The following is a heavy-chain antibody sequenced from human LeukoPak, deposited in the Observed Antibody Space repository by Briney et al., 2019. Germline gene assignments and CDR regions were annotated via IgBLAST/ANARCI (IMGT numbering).Heavy chain of an antibody. CDR3: ARTSTSHSFDY. D-gene: IGHD2-2*01. Sequence: GGSLRLSCAASGFTFSSYSMNWVRQAPGKGLEWVSYISSSSSTIYYADSVEGRFTISRDNAKNSLYLQMNSLRAEDTAVYYCARTSTSHSFDYWGQGTLVTVSS. J-gene: IGHJ4*02. V-gene: IGHV3-48*01. CDR2: ISSSSSTI. CDR1: GFTFSSYS.